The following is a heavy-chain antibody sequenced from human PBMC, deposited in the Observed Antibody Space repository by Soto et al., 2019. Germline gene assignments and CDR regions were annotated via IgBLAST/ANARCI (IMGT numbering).Heavy chain of an antibody. D-gene: IGHD1-1*01. Sequence: PWGSLRLSCAASGLTLRNYWMHWVRQAPGKGLVWVSRITSDGSGANYADFVKGRFTISRDNAKNTLYLQMDSLRAEDTAVYYCAAVYKTWFDPWGQGTLVTVSS. CDR3: AAVYKTWFDP. CDR1: GLTLRNYW. J-gene: IGHJ5*02. V-gene: IGHV3-74*01. CDR2: ITSDGSGA.